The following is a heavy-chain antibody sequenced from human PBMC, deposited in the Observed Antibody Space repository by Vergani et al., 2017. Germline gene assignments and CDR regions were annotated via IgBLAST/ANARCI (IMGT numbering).Heavy chain of an antibody. CDR3: ARELSYYYGSGSDDYNPYYYEGMDV. CDR1: GGSLNTGAYY. D-gene: IGHD3-10*01. Sequence: QVQLQESGPRLVRPSQTLSLTCTVSGGSLNTGAYYWSWIRQPAGKGLEWIGRVYTSGMTNYNPSLKSRVTILVDRSKSQLSLKLTSVTAGDTAVYFCARELSYYYGSGSDDYNPYYYEGMDVWGPGTTVTVSS. V-gene: IGHV4-61*02. J-gene: IGHJ6*02. CDR2: VYTSGMT.